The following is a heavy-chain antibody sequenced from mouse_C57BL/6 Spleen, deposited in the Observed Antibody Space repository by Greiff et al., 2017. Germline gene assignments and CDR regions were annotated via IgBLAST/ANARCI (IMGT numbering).Heavy chain of an antibody. J-gene: IGHJ2*01. D-gene: IGHD1-1*01. CDR2: ISDGGSYT. CDR1: GFTFSSYA. V-gene: IGHV5-4*01. Sequence: EVQVVESGGGLVKPGGSLKLSCAASGFTFSSYAMSWVRQTPEKRLEWVATISDGGSYTYYPDNVKGRFTISSDNAKNNLYLQMSHLKSEDTAMYYCARAPYYYGSYYFDYWGQGTTLTVSS. CDR3: ARAPYYYGSYYFDY.